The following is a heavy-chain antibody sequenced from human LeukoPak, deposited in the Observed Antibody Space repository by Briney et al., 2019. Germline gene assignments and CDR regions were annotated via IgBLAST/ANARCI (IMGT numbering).Heavy chain of an antibody. J-gene: IGHJ5*02. V-gene: IGHV3-30*02. CDR2: IRYDGSNK. CDR3: AKVAGYSYGLNWFDP. D-gene: IGHD5-18*01. Sequence: GGSLRLSCAASGFTFSSYGMHWVRQAPGKGLEWVAFIRYDGSNKYYADSVKGRFTISRDNSKNTLYLQMNSLRAEDTAVYYCAKVAGYSYGLNWFDPWGQGTLVTVSS. CDR1: GFTFSSYG.